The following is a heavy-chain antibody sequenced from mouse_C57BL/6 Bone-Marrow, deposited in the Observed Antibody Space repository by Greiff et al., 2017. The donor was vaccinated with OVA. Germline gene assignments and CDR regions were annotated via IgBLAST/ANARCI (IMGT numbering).Heavy chain of an antibody. CDR1: GYTFTSYW. J-gene: IGHJ3*01. V-gene: IGHV1-5*01. D-gene: IGHD4-1*01. Sequence: EVQLQQSGTVLARPGASVKMSCKPSGYTFTSYWMHWVNQRPGQGLEWIGAIYPGNSDTSYNQKFKGKATLTAVTSASTAYMELSSLTNEDSAVYYCTTVGPGNWFAYWGQGTLVTVSA. CDR3: TTVGPGNWFAY. CDR2: IYPGNSDT.